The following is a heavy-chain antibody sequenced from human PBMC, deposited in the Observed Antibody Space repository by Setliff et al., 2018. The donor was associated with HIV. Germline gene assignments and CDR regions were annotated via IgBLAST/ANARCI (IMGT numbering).Heavy chain of an antibody. V-gene: IGHV4-39*07. CDR2: IYYSGST. Sequence: SETLSLTCTVSGGSISSSSYYWGWIRQPPGKGLEWIGSIYYSGSTYYNPSLKSRVTISVDTSKNQFSLKLSSVTAADTAMYYCARDMTTVTYYYYYYYMDVWGKGATVTVSS. D-gene: IGHD4-17*01. CDR1: GGSISSSSYY. J-gene: IGHJ6*03. CDR3: ARDMTTVTYYYYYYYMDV.